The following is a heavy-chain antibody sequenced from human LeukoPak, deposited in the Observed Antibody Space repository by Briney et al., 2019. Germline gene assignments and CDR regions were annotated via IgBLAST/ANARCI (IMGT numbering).Heavy chain of an antibody. CDR1: GYTFTGYY. J-gene: IGHJ5*02. V-gene: IGHV1-2*02. Sequence: ASVKVSCKASGYTFTGYYMHWVRQAPGQGLEWMGWINPTSGGTNYAQKFQGRVTMTRDTSISTAYMELSRLRSDDTAVYYCARNSRRCSGGSCYSEKNWFDPWGQGTLVTVSS. D-gene: IGHD2-15*01. CDR2: INPTSGGT. CDR3: ARNSRRCSGGSCYSEKNWFDP.